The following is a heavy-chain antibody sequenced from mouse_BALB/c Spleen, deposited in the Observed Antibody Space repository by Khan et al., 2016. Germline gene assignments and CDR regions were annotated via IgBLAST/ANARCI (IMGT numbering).Heavy chain of an antibody. J-gene: IGHJ3*01. CDR3: ATWESAY. Sequence: QIQLVQSGPELKKPGETVKISCKASGYTFTNYGMNWVKQAPGKGLKWMGWINTYTGETTYADDFKGRFAFSLETSASTAYLQINKPKNEDMATXVCATWESAYWGQGTLVTVSA. CDR2: INTYTGET. V-gene: IGHV9-1*02. CDR1: GYTFTNYG. D-gene: IGHD4-1*01.